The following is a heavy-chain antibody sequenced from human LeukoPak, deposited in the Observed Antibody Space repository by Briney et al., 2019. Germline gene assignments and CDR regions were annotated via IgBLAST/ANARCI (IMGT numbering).Heavy chain of an antibody. V-gene: IGHV3-11*01. J-gene: IGHJ4*02. D-gene: IGHD1-20*01. CDR3: ARDYNWNLDY. CDR2: ISGSGSTI. Sequence: GGSLRLSCAASGFTSSNYAMSWVRQAPGKGLEWVSSISGSGSTIYYADSVKGRFTISRDNAKNSLYLQMNSLRAEDTAVYYCARDYNWNLDYWGQGTLVTVSS. CDR1: GFTSSNYA.